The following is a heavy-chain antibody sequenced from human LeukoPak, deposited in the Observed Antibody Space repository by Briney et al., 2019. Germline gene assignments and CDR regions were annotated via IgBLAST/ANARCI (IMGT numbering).Heavy chain of an antibody. CDR3: ARDESLNTRYYYGMDV. Sequence: GGSLRLSCAASGLTFSNYAMSWVRQAPGKGREWVSYISSSGSTIYYADSVKGRFTISRDNAKNSLYLQMNSLRAEDTAVYYCARDESLNTRYYYGMDVWGQGTTVTVSS. CDR1: GLTFSNYA. V-gene: IGHV3-11*01. CDR2: ISSSGSTI. J-gene: IGHJ6*02. D-gene: IGHD2/OR15-2a*01.